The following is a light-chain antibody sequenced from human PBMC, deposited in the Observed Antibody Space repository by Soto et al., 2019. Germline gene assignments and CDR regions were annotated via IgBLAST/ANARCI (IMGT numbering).Light chain of an antibody. CDR2: AAS. Sequence: DIRMTQSPSSLSASVGDTFTITGRSSQSIRSHLNWYQQKPGKAPKLLIYAASSLQSGVPSRFSGSGSGTDFTLTIRGLQPEDFATYYCQQSSGSRDWAFGQGTKVDI. J-gene: IGKJ1*01. CDR1: QSIRSH. CDR3: QQSSGSRDWA. V-gene: IGKV1-39*01.